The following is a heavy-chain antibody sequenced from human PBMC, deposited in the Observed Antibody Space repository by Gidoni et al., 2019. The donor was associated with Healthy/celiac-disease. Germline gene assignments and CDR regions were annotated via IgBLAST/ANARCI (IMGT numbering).Heavy chain of an antibody. CDR3: ASTWGFGRMYYYYYYYMDV. V-gene: IGHV3-23*01. CDR2: ISGSGGST. D-gene: IGHD7-27*01. J-gene: IGHJ6*03. CDR1: GFPFTRYS. Sequence: EVQLLESGGGLVQPGGSLRPSWSSPGFPFTRYSLSWVRQAPGKGLEWVSAISGSGGSTYYADSVKGRFTISRDNSKNTLYLQMNSLRAEDTAVYYCASTWGFGRMYYYYYYYMDVWGKGTTVTVSS.